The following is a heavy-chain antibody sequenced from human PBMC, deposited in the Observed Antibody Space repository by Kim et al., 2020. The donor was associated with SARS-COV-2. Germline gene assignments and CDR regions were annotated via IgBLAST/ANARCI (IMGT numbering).Heavy chain of an antibody. V-gene: IGHV3-73*01. CDR3: CAVIPGAN. D-gene: IGHD2-21*01. Sequence: YATGYAASVKGRFTISRDDSKKTAYLQMNSLETGDTALYYCCAVIPGANWGQGTLVTVSS. CDR2: YAT. J-gene: IGHJ4*02.